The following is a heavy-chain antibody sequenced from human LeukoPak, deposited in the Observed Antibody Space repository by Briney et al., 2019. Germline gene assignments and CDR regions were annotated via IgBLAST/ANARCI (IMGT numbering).Heavy chain of an antibody. D-gene: IGHD6-19*01. Sequence: ASVKVSCKASGYTFTGYYMHWVRHAPGQGLEWMGWINPNSGGTNYAQKFQGRVTMTRDTSISTAYMELSRLRSDDTAVYYCARDLQWPDAFDIWGQGTMVTVAS. CDR3: ARDLQWPDAFDI. V-gene: IGHV1-2*02. J-gene: IGHJ3*02. CDR1: GYTFTGYY. CDR2: INPNSGGT.